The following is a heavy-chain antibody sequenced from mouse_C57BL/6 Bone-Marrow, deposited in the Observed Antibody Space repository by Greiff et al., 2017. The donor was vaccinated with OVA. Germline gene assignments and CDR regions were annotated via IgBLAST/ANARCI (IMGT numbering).Heavy chain of an antibody. J-gene: IGHJ2*01. CDR3: TRNYGYDDVFDY. CDR1: GFTFSSYA. Sequence: EVKLQESGEGLVKPGGSLKLSCAASGFTFSSYAMSWVRQTPEKRLEWVAYISSGGDYIYYADTVKGRFTISRDNARNNLYLQMSSLKSEDTAMYYCTRNYGYDDVFDYWGQGTTLTVSS. V-gene: IGHV5-9-1*02. CDR2: ISSGGDYI. D-gene: IGHD2-2*01.